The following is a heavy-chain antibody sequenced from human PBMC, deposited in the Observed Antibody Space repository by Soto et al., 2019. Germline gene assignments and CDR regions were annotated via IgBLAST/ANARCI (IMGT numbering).Heavy chain of an antibody. CDR1: GGSISSGGYS. Sequence: SETLSLTCAVSGGSISSGGYSWSWIRQPPGKGLEWIGYIYHSGSTYYNPSLKSRVTISVDRSKNQFSLKLSSVTAADTAVYYCASTVGQLPFPFDYWGQGTLVTVSS. CDR3: ASTVGQLPFPFDY. D-gene: IGHD2-2*01. CDR2: IYHSGST. J-gene: IGHJ4*02. V-gene: IGHV4-30-2*01.